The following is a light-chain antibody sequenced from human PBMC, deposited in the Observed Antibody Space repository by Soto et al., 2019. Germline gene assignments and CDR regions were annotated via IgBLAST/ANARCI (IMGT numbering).Light chain of an antibody. Sequence: EIVLMQFACTLSLSPGERATLSCRASQSVRSSNLAWYQQKPGQAPRLLIYDASNRATGIPARFSGSGSGTDFTLTISSLEPEDYAVYYCQQRSNWPLTFGGGTKV. CDR1: QSVRSSN. CDR2: DAS. V-gene: IGKV3D-20*02. J-gene: IGKJ4*01. CDR3: QQRSNWPLT.